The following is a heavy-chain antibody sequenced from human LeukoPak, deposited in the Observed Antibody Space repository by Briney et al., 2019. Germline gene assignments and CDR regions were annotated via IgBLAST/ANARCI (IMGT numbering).Heavy chain of an antibody. CDR1: GNTFIGNY. V-gene: IGHV1-2*02. Sequence: GASVKVSGKASGNTFIGNYIHWVRQARGQGLEWMGWINPNSGGANYAQRFQGRVTMTRDTSVTTAFLDLDRLTSDDTAVYYCVTRSYTSGWPTWGQGTLVTVSS. J-gene: IGHJ5*02. CDR3: VTRSYTSGWPT. CDR2: INPNSGGA. D-gene: IGHD6-19*01.